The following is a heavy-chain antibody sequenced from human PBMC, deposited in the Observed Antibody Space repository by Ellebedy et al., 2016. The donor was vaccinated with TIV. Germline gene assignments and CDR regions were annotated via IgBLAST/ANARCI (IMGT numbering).Heavy chain of an antibody. J-gene: IGHJ4*02. V-gene: IGHV2-26*03. CDR3: ARMGDWSLKD. D-gene: IGHD3/OR15-3a*01. CDR1: GFSLSNASMA. CDR2: ISSSDEK. Sequence: SGPTLVKPTETLTLTCTISGFSLSNASMAVSWIRQPPGKALEWLAHISSSDEKSYSTSLKSRLTISKDTSKSQVVLTMTNLHPVETATYYCARMGDWSLKDWGQGTLVTVSS.